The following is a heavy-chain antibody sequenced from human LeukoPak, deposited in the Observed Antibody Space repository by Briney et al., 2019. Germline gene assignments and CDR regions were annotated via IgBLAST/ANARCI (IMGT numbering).Heavy chain of an antibody. J-gene: IGHJ4*02. CDR2: IWYDGSNK. Sequence: PGGSLRLSCAASGFTFSSYGMHWLRQAPGKGLEWVAVIWYDGSNKYYADSVKGRFTISRDNSKNKLYLQMNSLRAEDTAVYYCAKDHDDYVWGSYRSGCYFDYWGQGTLVTVSS. D-gene: IGHD3-16*02. CDR1: GFTFSSYG. V-gene: IGHV3-33*06. CDR3: AKDHDDYVWGSYRSGCYFDY.